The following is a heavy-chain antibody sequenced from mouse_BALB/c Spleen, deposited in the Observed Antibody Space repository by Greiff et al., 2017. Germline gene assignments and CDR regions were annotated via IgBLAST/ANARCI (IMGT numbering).Heavy chain of an antibody. V-gene: IGHV1-84*02. J-gene: IGHJ4*01. CDR3: ARPYYYGSSFFYYAMDY. Sequence: VQLQESGPELVKPGASVKISCKASGYTFTDYYINWVKQKPGQGLEWIGWIYPGSGNTKYNEKFKGKATLTVDTSSSTAYMQLSSLTSEDTAVYFCARPYYYGSSFFYYAMDYWGQGTSVTVSS. CDR1: GYTFTDYY. D-gene: IGHD1-1*01. CDR2: IYPGSGNT.